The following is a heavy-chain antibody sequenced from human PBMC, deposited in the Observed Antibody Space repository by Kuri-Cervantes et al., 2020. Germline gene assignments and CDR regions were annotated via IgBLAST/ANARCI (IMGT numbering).Heavy chain of an antibody. V-gene: IGHV4-34*01. CDR1: GGSFSGYY. CDR3: ARQMATKSDGAFDI. J-gene: IGHJ3*02. Sequence: GSLRLSCAVYGGSFSGYYWSWIRQPPGKGLEWIGEINHSGSTYYNPSLKSRVTISVDTSKNQFSLKLSSVTAADTAVYYCARQMATKSDGAFDIWGQGTMVTVSS. CDR2: INHSGST. D-gene: IGHD5-24*01.